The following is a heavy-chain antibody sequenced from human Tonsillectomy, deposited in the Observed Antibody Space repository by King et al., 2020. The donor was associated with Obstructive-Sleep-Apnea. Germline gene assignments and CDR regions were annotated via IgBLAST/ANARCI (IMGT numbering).Heavy chain of an antibody. J-gene: IGHJ4*02. CDR3: AREPVVDTAMETGLDY. V-gene: IGHV4-39*07. D-gene: IGHD5-18*01. CDR1: GGSISSSSYY. Sequence: QLQESGPGLVKPSETLSLTCTVSGGSISSSSYYWGWIRQPTGKGLEGIGSIYYSVSTYYNPSLKRRFTISVETSKNQFSLKLSSVTAADTAVDYCAREPVVDTAMETGLDYWGQGTLVTVSS. CDR2: IYYSVST.